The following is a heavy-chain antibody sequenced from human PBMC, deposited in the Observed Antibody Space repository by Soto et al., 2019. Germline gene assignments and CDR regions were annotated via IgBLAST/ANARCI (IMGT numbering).Heavy chain of an antibody. Sequence: EASVKVSCKASGYTFTNLDINWVRQTARQGLEWMGWMSPTTGYTGFAQKFQGRVAMTSDNSINTAYMELSSLRSEDTAVYYCARGVNAGVDYWGQGTLVTVSS. J-gene: IGHJ4*01. V-gene: IGHV1-8*01. CDR1: GYTFTNLD. CDR2: MSPTTGYT. CDR3: ARGVNAGVDY.